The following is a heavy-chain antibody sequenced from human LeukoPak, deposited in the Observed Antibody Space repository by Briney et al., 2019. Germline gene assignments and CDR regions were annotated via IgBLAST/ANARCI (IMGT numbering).Heavy chain of an antibody. Sequence: SGGSLRLSCAASGFTFITSWMSWLRQAPGKGLEWVAHIKPDGSEKYYVDSVKGRFTISRDNAKNSLSLQMNSLRAEDTAVYYCAKDLHYGSADYWGQGTLVTVSS. V-gene: IGHV3-7*01. J-gene: IGHJ4*02. D-gene: IGHD3-10*01. CDR1: GFTFITSW. CDR2: IKPDGSEK. CDR3: AKDLHYGSADY.